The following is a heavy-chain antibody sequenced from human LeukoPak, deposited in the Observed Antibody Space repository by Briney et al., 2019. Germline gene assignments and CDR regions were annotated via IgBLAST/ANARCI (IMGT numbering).Heavy chain of an antibody. Sequence: GGSLRLSCAASEFTFSNYAMSWVRQAPGKGLEWVSVISGSGGSTNYADSVKGRFTISRDNAKNSLYLQMNSLRAEDTAVYYCASGSTIFGVVIQSDFDYWGQGTLVTVSS. V-gene: IGHV3-23*01. CDR2: ISGSGGST. J-gene: IGHJ4*02. D-gene: IGHD3-3*01. CDR1: EFTFSNYA. CDR3: ASGSTIFGVVIQSDFDY.